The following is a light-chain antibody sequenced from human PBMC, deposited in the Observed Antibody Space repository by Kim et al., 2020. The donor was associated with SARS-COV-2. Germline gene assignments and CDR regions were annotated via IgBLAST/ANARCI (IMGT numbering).Light chain of an antibody. CDR1: SSNIGNNY. V-gene: IGLV1-51*01. CDR2: DNN. J-gene: IGLJ2*01. Sequence: GQKVTDSCSGSSSNIGNNYVSWYQQPPGTAPKLLIYDNNKRPSGIPDRFSGSKSGTSATLGITGLQTGDEADYYCGTWDSSLSAVVFGGGTQLTVL. CDR3: GTWDSSLSAVV.